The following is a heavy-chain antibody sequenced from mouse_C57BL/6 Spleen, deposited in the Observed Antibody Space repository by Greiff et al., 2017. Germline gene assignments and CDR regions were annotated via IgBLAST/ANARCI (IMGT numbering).Heavy chain of an antibody. J-gene: IGHJ3*01. D-gene: IGHD1-1*01. V-gene: IGHV1-53*01. CDR3: ARGVITTVVAPLPY. CDR1: GYTFTSYW. Sequence: VQLQQPGTELVKPGASVKLSCKASGYTFTSYWMHWVKQRPGQGLAWIGNINPSNGGTNYNEKFKSKATLTVDKASSTAYMQLSSLTSEDSAVYYCARGVITTVVAPLPYWGQGALVTVSA. CDR2: INPSNGGT.